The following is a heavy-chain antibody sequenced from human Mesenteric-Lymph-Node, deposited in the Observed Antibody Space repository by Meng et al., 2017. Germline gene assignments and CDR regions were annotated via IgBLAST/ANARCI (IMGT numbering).Heavy chain of an antibody. D-gene: IGHD3-10*01. CDR1: GFTVSSNY. CDR3: AKKGGTMVRGVIITIWYFDL. V-gene: IGHV3-53*01. CDR2: IYSGGST. Sequence: GESLKISCAASGFTVSSNYMSWVRQAPGKGLEWVSVIYSGGSTYYADSVKGRFTISRDNSKNTLYLQMNSLRAEDTAVYYCAKKGGTMVRGVIITIWYFDLWGRGTLVTVSS. J-gene: IGHJ2*01.